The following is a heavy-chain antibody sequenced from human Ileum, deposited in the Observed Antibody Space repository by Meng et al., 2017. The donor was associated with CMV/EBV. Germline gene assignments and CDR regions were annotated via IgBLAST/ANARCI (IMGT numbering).Heavy chain of an antibody. CDR1: GGAIRNDY. V-gene: IGHV4-4*07. CDR3: ARGRVAQDY. J-gene: IGHJ4*02. Sequence: QGQLQESGPGLVKPSETLALTCTVAGGAIRNDYWSWIRQPAGKGLEWIGRIYTGGSPNYNPSLYSRVTMSLDTSKNQFSLKLNSVTAADTAVYYCARGRVAQDYWGQGTLVTVSS. CDR2: IYTGGSP.